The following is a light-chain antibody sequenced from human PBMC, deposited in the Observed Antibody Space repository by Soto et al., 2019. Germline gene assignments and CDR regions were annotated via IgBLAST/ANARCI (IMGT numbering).Light chain of an antibody. CDR2: AAS. Sequence: DIPMSQSPSSVSASVGDRVTITCRASQGISNFLAWYQQKPGKVPKLLISAASTLQSGVPSRFSGSGSGTDFTLTITSLQPEDVATYYCQKYSSVITFGQGTRLEI. CDR3: QKYSSVIT. CDR1: QGISNF. V-gene: IGKV1-27*01. J-gene: IGKJ5*01.